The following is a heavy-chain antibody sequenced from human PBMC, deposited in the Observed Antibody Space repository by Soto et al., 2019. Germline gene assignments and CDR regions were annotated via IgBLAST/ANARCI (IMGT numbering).Heavy chain of an antibody. J-gene: IGHJ4*02. CDR1: GSITNHH. CDR2: FNPSGLST. CDR3: AKVTHRGPIAVPGPLVS. D-gene: IGHD6-19*01. V-gene: IGHV1-46*01. Sequence: QVHLVQSGAEVKKPGASVNVSCQASGSITNHHMQWVRQAPGQGLEWMGIFNPSGLSTTYAQKFQGTGTITRDTSTSTVYMEPRSLTSEDTAVYFCAKVTHRGPIAVPGPLVSGGQETLVIVPS.